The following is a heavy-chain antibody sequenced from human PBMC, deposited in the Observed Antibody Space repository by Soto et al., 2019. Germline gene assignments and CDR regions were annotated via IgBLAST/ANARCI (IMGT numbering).Heavy chain of an antibody. CDR1: GFTFSSYG. Sequence: QVQLVESGGGVVQPGRSLRLSCAASGFTFSSYGMHWVRQAPGKGLEWVAVISYDGSNKYYADSVKGRFTISRDNSKNTLYLQMNRLRAEDTAVYYCAKDQVYSGYYYWGQGTLVTVSS. CDR2: ISYDGSNK. D-gene: IGHD5-12*01. J-gene: IGHJ4*02. V-gene: IGHV3-30*18. CDR3: AKDQVYSGYYY.